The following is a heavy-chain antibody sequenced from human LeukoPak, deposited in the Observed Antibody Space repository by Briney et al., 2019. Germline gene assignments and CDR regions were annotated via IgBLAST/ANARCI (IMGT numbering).Heavy chain of an antibody. CDR2: IYPGDSGP. V-gene: IGHV5-51*01. CDR1: GYSFTSYC. D-gene: IGHD1-26*01. CDR3: GMSGDRVPLQDDVFDV. Sequence: GESLKISCKVSGYSFTSYCIGWVRQMPGKGLEWMGIIYPGDSGPTYSPSFQGQVTISVDKSINTAFLQWSSLQASDTAMYYCGMSGDRVPLQDDVFDVWGQGTMVTVST. J-gene: IGHJ3*01.